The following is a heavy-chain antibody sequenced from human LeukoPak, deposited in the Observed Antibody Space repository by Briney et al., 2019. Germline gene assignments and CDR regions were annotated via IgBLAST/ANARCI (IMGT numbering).Heavy chain of an antibody. CDR1: GGSFSGYY. D-gene: IGHD3-10*01. J-gene: IGHJ6*03. CDR2: INHSGST. V-gene: IGHV4-34*01. CDR3: ARYYGSGGYYYYMDV. Sequence: SETLSLTCAVYGGSFSGYYWSWIRQPPGKGLEWIGEINHSGSTNYNPSLKSRVTISVDTSKNQFSLKLSSVTAADTAVYYCARYYGSGGYYYYMDVWGKGTTVTVSS.